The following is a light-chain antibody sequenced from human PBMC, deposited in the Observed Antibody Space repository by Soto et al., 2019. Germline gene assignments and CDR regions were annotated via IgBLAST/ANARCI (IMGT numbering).Light chain of an antibody. J-gene: IGKJ3*01. Sequence: EIVLTQSPAILSLSPGERATLSCRASESVRSRLAWYKQKPGQPPRLLIFDASSRATDIPARFSGSGSGTDFTLTISSLEPEDFAVYYCQQRTNGACTFGPGTRVDIK. CDR1: ESVRSR. V-gene: IGKV3-11*01. CDR2: DAS. CDR3: QQRTNGACT.